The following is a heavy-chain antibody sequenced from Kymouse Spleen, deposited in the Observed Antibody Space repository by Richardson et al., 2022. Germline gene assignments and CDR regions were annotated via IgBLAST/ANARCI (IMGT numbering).Heavy chain of an antibody. J-gene: IGHJ6*02. CDR2: ISYDGSNK. CDR3: AKVGSSSSGYYYYYYGMDV. V-gene: IGHV3-30*18. D-gene: IGHD6-6*01. CDR1: GFTFSSYG. Sequence: QVQLVESGGGVVQPGRSLRLSCAASGFTFSSYGMHWVRQAPGKGLEWVAVISYDGSNKYYADSVKGRFTISRDNSKNTLYLQMNSLRAEDTAVYYCAKVGSSSSGYYYYYYGMDVWGQGTTVTVSS.